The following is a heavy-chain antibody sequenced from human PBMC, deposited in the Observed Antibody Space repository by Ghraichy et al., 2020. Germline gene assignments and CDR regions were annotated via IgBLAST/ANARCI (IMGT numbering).Heavy chain of an antibody. V-gene: IGHV3-48*03. CDR3: ARETAMWTFYAFDI. CDR2: ISSSGSTI. J-gene: IGHJ3*02. D-gene: IGHD2-21*01. Sequence: GGSLRLSCVASGFTFSSYEMNWVRQAPGKGLEWISYISSSGSTIYYADSVKGRFTISRDNAKNSLYLQMNSLRAEDTAVYYCARETAMWTFYAFDIWGQG. CDR1: GFTFSSYE.